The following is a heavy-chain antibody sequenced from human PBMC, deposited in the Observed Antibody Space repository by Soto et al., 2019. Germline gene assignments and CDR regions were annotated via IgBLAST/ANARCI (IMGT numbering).Heavy chain of an antibody. CDR3: ARIGLTSSNTDF. Sequence: PGGSLRLSCTASGFTFSTYAMNWVRQAPGKGLEWVTAISYNGGSTFYADTVKGRFTMSRFNSKDTLYLHINSLRAEDTAIYYCARIGLTSSNTDFWGQGTLVTVSS. V-gene: IGHV3-23*01. CDR1: GFTFSTYA. CDR2: ISYNGGST. D-gene: IGHD2-21*02. J-gene: IGHJ4*02.